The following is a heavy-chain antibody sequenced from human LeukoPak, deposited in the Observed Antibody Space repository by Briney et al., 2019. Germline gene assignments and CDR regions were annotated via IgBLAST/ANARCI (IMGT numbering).Heavy chain of an antibody. CDR2: IRSDGTNK. J-gene: IGHJ4*02. V-gene: IGHV3-30*02. CDR1: GFTFNTYA. D-gene: IGHD6-19*01. CDR3: ARGSSGWGFDY. Sequence: PGGPLRLSCAASGFTFNTYAMHWVRQAPGKGLEWVAFIRSDGTNKYYEDSVKGRFTISRDNSKNTVHLQMNSLRAEDTAVYYCARGSSGWGFDYWGQGTLVTVSS.